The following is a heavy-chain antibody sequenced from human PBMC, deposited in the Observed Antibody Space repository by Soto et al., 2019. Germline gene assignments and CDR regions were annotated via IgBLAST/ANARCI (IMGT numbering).Heavy chain of an antibody. J-gene: IGHJ5*02. Sequence: QVQLVQSGAEVKKPGSSVKVSCKASGGTFSSYAISWVRQAPGQGLEWMGGIIPIFGTANYAQKFQGRVTITADESTRTAYMELSSLRSEDTAVYYCARGASTTVVTPGGWFDPWGQGTLVTVSS. CDR1: GGTFSSYA. D-gene: IGHD4-17*01. CDR2: IIPIFGTA. V-gene: IGHV1-69*01. CDR3: ARGASTTVVTPGGWFDP.